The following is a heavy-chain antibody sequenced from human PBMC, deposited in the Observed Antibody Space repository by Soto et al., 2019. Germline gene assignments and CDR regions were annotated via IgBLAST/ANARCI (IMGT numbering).Heavy chain of an antibody. CDR2: IDPSDSYT. V-gene: IGHV5-10-1*01. CDR3: ARASSTGAYGLDI. D-gene: IGHD3-10*01. CDR1: GYSFTNYW. J-gene: IGHJ3*02. Sequence: GESLEVSCKGSGYSFTNYWINWVRQLPGKGLEWMVRIDPSDSYTNYSPSFQGHVTISADKSINTAYLQWSSLEASDTAMYYCARASSTGAYGLDIWGQGTMVTVSS.